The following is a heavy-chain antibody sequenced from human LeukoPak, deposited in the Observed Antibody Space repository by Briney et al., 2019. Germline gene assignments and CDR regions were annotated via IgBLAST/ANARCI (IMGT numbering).Heavy chain of an antibody. J-gene: IGHJ3*02. D-gene: IGHD5-18*01. CDR3: ARARSSYGYGDAFDI. CDR1: GFTFSSYS. V-gene: IGHV3-21*01. CDR2: ISSSGSYI. Sequence: PGGSLRLSCAASGFTFSSYSMNWVRQAPGKGLEWVSSISSSGSYIYYADSVKGRFTISRDNSKNTLYLQMNSLRAEDTAVYYCARARSSYGYGDAFDIWGQGTMVTVSS.